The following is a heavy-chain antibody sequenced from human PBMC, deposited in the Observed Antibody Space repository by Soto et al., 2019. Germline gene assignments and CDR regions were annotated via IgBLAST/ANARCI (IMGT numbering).Heavy chain of an antibody. D-gene: IGHD3-10*01. J-gene: IGHJ3*02. CDR3: ARERGVLSEAFDI. CDR2: TYYRSKWYN. CDR1: GDSVSSNSAA. Sequence: SHTLSLTCAISGDSVSSNSAAWNWLRQSPSRGLEWLGRTYYRSKWYNDYVVSVKSRITINPDTSKNQFSLQLNSVTPEDTAVYYCARERGVLSEAFDIWGQGTVVTVSS. V-gene: IGHV6-1*01.